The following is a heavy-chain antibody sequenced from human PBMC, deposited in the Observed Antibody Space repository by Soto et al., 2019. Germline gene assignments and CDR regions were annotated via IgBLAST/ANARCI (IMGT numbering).Heavy chain of an antibody. V-gene: IGHV4-34*01. D-gene: IGHD6-13*01. J-gene: IGHJ1*01. CDR2: IHHGGST. Sequence: QVQLQQCGAGLLKPSETLSLTCAVYGESFSDHDYTWIRQPPGKGLAWIGEIHHGGSTTYNPSPEIRLTISVDPSKNQVSRKLKYVTAAETAMYYCARGLMPQQLVRAEWGQGTLVTVSS. CDR3: ARGLMPQQLVRAE. CDR1: GESFSDHD.